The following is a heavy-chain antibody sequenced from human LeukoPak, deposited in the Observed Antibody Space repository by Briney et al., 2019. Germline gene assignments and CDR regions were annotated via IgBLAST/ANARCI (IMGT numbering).Heavy chain of an antibody. CDR1: GFTFDDYA. CDR3: ARDTAGYDILTGYYFGGRGFDP. Sequence: GGSLRLSCAASGFTFDDYAMHWVRQAPGKGLEWVSGISWNSGSIGYADSVKGRFTISRDNAKNTLYLQMNSLRAEDTAVYYCARDTAGYDILTGYYFGGRGFDPWGQGTLVTVSS. V-gene: IGHV3-9*01. J-gene: IGHJ5*02. CDR2: ISWNSGSI. D-gene: IGHD3-9*01.